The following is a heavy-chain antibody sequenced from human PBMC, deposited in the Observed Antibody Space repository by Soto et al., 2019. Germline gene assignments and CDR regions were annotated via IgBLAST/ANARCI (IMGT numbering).Heavy chain of an antibody. CDR1: GFTFSDYA. Sequence: VQLVESGGGVVQPGRSLRLSCAASGFTFSDYAMHWVRQAPGKGLEWVAVVSHDGRNTHYADSVKGRFTISRDSSKNTVSLEMTSLRAADTAVYYCATGGRPWLVTSDFTYWGQGALVTVSS. CDR3: ATGGRPWLVTSDFTY. V-gene: IGHV3-30*03. CDR2: VSHDGRNT. J-gene: IGHJ4*02. D-gene: IGHD6-19*01.